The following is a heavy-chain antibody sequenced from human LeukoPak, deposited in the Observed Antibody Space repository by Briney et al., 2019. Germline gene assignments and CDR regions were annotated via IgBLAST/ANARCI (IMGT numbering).Heavy chain of an antibody. CDR2: ISGSGGST. CDR3: AKGLDILTGYYLFDY. Sequence: GGSLRLSCAASGFTFSSYAMSWVRQAPGKELEWVSAISGSGGSTYCADSVKGRFTISRDNSKNTLYLQMNSLRAEDTAVYYCAKGLDILTGYYLFDYWGQGTLVTVSS. CDR1: GFTFSSYA. V-gene: IGHV3-23*01. D-gene: IGHD3-9*01. J-gene: IGHJ4*02.